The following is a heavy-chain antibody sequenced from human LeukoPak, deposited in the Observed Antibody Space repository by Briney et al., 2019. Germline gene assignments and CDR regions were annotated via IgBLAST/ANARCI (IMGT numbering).Heavy chain of an antibody. Sequence: SETLSLTCAVYGGSFSGYYWNWIRQPPGKGLEWIGEINPTGRNNYNPSLKSRVTISEDTSKNHFSLKLTSVTAADTAVHYCATSYYYDSSGDASDIWGQGTMVTVSS. CDR2: INPTGRN. D-gene: IGHD3-22*01. CDR3: ATSYYYDSSGDASDI. V-gene: IGHV4-34*01. J-gene: IGHJ3*02. CDR1: GGSFSGYY.